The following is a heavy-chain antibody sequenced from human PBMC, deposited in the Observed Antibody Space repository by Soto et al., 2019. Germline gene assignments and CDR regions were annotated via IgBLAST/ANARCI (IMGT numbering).Heavy chain of an antibody. Sequence: PGGSLRLSCAASGFTFSSYAMHWVRQAPGKGLEWVAVISYDGSNKYYADSVKGRFTISRDNSKNTLYLQMNSLRAEDTAVYYCARAPTYYDFWSGRPGNWGQGTLVTVSS. CDR1: GFTFSSYA. D-gene: IGHD3-3*01. J-gene: IGHJ4*02. V-gene: IGHV3-30-3*01. CDR3: ARAPTYYDFWSGRPGN. CDR2: ISYDGSNK.